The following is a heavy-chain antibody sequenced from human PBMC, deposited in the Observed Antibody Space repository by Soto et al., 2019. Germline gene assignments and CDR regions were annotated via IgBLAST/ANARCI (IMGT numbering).Heavy chain of an antibody. V-gene: IGHV4-31*03. J-gene: IGHJ6*02. Sequence: PSETLSLTCTVSGGSISSGGYYWSWIRQHPGKGLEWIGYIYYSGSTYYNPSLKSRVTISVDTSKNQFSLKLSSVTAADTAVYYCARDTWVGGARYSYGPRAFIYGMDVWGQGTTVTVSS. CDR3: ARDTWVGGARYSYGPRAFIYGMDV. D-gene: IGHD5-18*01. CDR2: IYYSGST. CDR1: GGSISSGGYY.